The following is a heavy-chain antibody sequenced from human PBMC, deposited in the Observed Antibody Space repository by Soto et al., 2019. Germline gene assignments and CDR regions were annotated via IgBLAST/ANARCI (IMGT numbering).Heavy chain of an antibody. CDR3: ARPVQLWSNWFDP. D-gene: IGHD5-18*01. V-gene: IGHV4-34*01. CDR1: GGSFSGYY. CDR2: INHSGST. J-gene: IGHJ5*02. Sequence: QVQLQQWGAGLLKPSETLSLTCAVYGGSFSGYYWSWIRQPPGKGLEWIGEINHSGSTNYNPSLKNPVTISVDKANHQFSLKLSSVTAADTAVYYCARPVQLWSNWFDPWGQGTLVTVSS.